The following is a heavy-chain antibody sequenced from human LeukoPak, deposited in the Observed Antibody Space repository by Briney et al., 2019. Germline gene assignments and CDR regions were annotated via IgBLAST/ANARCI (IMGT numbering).Heavy chain of an antibody. CDR3: ATNVDTAMVPFDY. V-gene: IGHV1-69*05. CDR1: GGTFSSYA. CDR2: IIPIFGTA. Sequence: SVKVSCKASGGTFSSYAISWVRQAPGQGLEWMGGIIPIFGTANYAQKFQDRVTITTDGSTSTAYMELSSLRSEDAAVYYCATNVDTAMVPFDYWGQGTLVTVSS. D-gene: IGHD5-18*01. J-gene: IGHJ4*02.